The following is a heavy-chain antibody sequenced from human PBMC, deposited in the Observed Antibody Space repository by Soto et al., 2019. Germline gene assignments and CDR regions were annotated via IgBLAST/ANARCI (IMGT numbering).Heavy chain of an antibody. CDR1: GFTFSSYW. CDR2: IKQDGSEE. CDR3: GRGGGSGWYPANS. J-gene: IGHJ4*02. Sequence: PGGSLRLSCEASGFTFSSYWMTWARQAPGKGLEWVANIKQDGSEEYYVDSVKGRFTISRDNAKISLYLQMNSLRAEDTAVYYCGRGGGSGWYPANSWGQGTLVTVSS. D-gene: IGHD6-19*01. V-gene: IGHV3-7*03.